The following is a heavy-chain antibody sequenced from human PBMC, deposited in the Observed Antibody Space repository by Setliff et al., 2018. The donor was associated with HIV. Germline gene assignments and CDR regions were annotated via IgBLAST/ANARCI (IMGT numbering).Heavy chain of an antibody. V-gene: IGHV4-4*09. J-gene: IGHJ4*02. CDR3: ASHIAVGPLGYFDY. CDR2: IYSSGTK. Sequence: SETLSLTCTFSGVTSGDYYWTWIRQHPVKGLEWIGYIYSSGTKYYNPSLKSRVTISVDTSKKQFSLRLSSVTAADTAVYYCASHIAVGPLGYFDYWGQGTPVTVSS. D-gene: IGHD6-19*01. CDR1: GVTSGDYY.